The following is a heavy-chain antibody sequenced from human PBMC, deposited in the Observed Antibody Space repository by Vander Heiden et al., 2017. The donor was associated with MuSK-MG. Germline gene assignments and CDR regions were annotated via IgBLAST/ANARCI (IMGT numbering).Heavy chain of an antibody. CDR1: GYTFTSYD. V-gene: IGHV1-8*01. CDR2: MNPNSGNT. CDR3: ARNVQGGSYLGY. J-gene: IGHJ4*02. Sequence: QVPLVQSGAGVKRPGASGKVSCKASGYTFTSYDIHWVRQPTGQGVAWMGWMNPNSGNTGYAEKFQGRVTLTRNTAISTAYMEPSSRRSEDSSVYYGARNVQGGSYLGYWGQGTLVTVSS. D-gene: IGHD1-26*01.